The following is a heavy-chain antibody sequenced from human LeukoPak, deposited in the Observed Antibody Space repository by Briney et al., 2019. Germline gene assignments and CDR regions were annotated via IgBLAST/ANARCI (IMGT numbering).Heavy chain of an antibody. CDR1: GFTFSSYL. CDR3: ARGRRHNIVGATKWVGYYMDL. V-gene: IGHV3-74*01. D-gene: IGHD1-26*01. J-gene: IGHJ6*03. CDR2: NNTEGSRT. Sequence: GGALRVSCAASGFTFSSYLMHWVGQAAGKGLVGVSRNNTEGSRTSSAHSVKGRFTIPRDHEKNPLYLQQNRLRADDTAVYYCARGRRHNIVGATKWVGYYMDLWGKGTTVTVPS.